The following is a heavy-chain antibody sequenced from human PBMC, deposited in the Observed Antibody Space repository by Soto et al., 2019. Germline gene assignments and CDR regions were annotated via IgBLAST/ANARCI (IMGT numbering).Heavy chain of an antibody. D-gene: IGHD3-22*01. Sequence: QVQLVQSGAEVKKPGASVKVSCKASGYTFTSYGISWVRQAPGQGLEWMGWISAYNGNTNYAQKLQGRVTMTTDTTTSTAYMELSSLRSADTAVYYCARDHYYDSSGYYYYFDYWGQGTLVTVSS. CDR2: ISAYNGNT. V-gene: IGHV1-18*04. CDR1: GYTFTSYG. J-gene: IGHJ4*02. CDR3: ARDHYYDSSGYYYYFDY.